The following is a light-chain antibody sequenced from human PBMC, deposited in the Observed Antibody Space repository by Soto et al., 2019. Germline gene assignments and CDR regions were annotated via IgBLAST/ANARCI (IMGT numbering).Light chain of an antibody. V-gene: IGLV2-14*01. Sequence: QSVLTQPASVSGSPGQSITISCTGTSSDVGNYNYVSWYQQRSGKAPKLIIYEVSNRPSGVSNRFSGSKSGNTASLTISGLQAEDEADYYCSSFTSSRAYVFGIGTKVTVL. CDR2: EVS. CDR1: SSDVGNYNY. CDR3: SSFTSSRAYV. J-gene: IGLJ1*01.